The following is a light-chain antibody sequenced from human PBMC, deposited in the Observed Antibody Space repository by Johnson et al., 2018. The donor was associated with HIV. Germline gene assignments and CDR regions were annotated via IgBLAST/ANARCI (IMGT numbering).Light chain of an antibody. CDR2: DNN. V-gene: IGLV1-51*01. Sequence: QSVLTQPPSVSAAPGQKVTISCSGSSSNIGNNYVSWYQQLPGTAPKLLIYDNNKRPSGIPDRFSGSKSGTSATLGITGLQTGDEAAYYCGTWDRSLSAGGVFGTGTKVTVL. J-gene: IGLJ1*01. CDR1: SSNIGNNY. CDR3: GTWDRSLSAGGV.